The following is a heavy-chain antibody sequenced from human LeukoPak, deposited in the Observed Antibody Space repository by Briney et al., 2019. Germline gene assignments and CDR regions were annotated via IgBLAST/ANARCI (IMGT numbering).Heavy chain of an antibody. V-gene: IGHV3-30-3*01. CDR1: GFTFSSYA. D-gene: IGHD2-2*01. J-gene: IGHJ5*02. Sequence: PGGSLRLSCAASGFTFSSYAMHWVRQAPGKGLEWVAVISYDGSNKYYADSVKGRFTISRDNSKNTLYLQMNSLRAEDTAVYYCAREDTQTYCSSTSCSLVIDPWGQGTLVTVSS. CDR3: AREDTQTYCSSTSCSLVIDP. CDR2: ISYDGSNK.